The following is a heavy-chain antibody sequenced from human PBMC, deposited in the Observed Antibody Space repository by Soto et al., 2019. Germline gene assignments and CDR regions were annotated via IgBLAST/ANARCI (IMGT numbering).Heavy chain of an antibody. Sequence: SETLSLTCTVSGGSISSGDYYWSWIRQPPGKGLELIGYIYYSGSTYYNPSLKSRVTISVDTSKNQFSLKLSSVTAADTAIYYCALEIIGRRFDSWGQGTLVTVSS. CDR1: GGSISSGDYY. CDR3: ALEIIGRRFDS. D-gene: IGHD3-3*01. CDR2: IYYSGST. V-gene: IGHV4-30-4*01. J-gene: IGHJ4*02.